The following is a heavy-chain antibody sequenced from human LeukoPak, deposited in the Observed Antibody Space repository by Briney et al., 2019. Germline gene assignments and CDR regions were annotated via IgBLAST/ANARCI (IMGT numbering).Heavy chain of an antibody. CDR1: GGSISSHS. CDR3: ARHGRDMITFGPKGPYNWFDP. CDR2: ILTSGST. Sequence: SETLSLTCTVSGGSISSHSWSWIRQPAGKGLEWIGRILTSGSTYYNPSLKSRVIMSVDTSKHQFSLRLSSVTAADTAVYYCARHGRDMITFGPKGPYNWFDPWGQGTLVTVSS. J-gene: IGHJ5*02. D-gene: IGHD3-16*01. V-gene: IGHV4-4*07.